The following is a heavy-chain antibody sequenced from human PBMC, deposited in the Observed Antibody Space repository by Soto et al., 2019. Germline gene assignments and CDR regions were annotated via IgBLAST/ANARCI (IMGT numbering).Heavy chain of an antibody. CDR2: INHSGST. Sequence: SETLSLTCAVYGGSFSGYYWSWIRQPPGKGLEWIGEINHSGSTNYNPSLKSRVTISVDTSKNQFSLKLSSVTAADTAVYYCARCGWFSSWEDVWGKGTTVTVSS. CDR3: ARCGWFSSWEDV. V-gene: IGHV4-34*01. D-gene: IGHD6-19*01. J-gene: IGHJ6*04. CDR1: GGSFSGYY.